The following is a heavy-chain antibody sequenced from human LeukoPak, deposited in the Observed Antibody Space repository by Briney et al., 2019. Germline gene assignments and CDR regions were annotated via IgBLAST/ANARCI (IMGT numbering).Heavy chain of an antibody. D-gene: IGHD2-15*01. CDR1: GGSFSGYY. J-gene: IGHJ5*02. CDR2: INHSGST. V-gene: IGHV4-34*01. CDR3: ARGPPYCSGGNCYSNWFDP. Sequence: PSETLSLTCAVYGGSFSGYYWSWIRQPPGKGLEWIGEINHSGSTNYNPSLKSRATISVDTSKNQFSLKLSSVTAADTAVYYCARGPPYCSGGNCYSNWFDPWGQGTLVTVSS.